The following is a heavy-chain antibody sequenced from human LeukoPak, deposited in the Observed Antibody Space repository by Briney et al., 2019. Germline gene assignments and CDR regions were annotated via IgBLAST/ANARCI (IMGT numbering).Heavy chain of an antibody. D-gene: IGHD3-22*01. J-gene: IGHJ4*02. CDR1: GFTVSSNY. V-gene: IGHV3-53*01. CDR3: AREGVRVYDSSGYPNDY. Sequence: GGSLRLSCAASGFTVSSNYMSWVRQAPGKGLEWVSLIYSGGSTYYADSVKGRFTISRDNSRNTLYLQMNSLRAEDTAVYYCAREGVRVYDSSGYPNDYWGQGTLVTVSS. CDR2: IYSGGST.